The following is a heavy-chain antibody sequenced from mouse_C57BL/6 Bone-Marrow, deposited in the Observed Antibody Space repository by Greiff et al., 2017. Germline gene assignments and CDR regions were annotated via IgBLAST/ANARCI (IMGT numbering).Heavy chain of an antibody. CDR1: GYTFTSYW. CDR2: IDPNSGGT. V-gene: IGHV1-72*01. D-gene: IGHD1-1*01. CDR3: ARSHYYGSSYWYFDV. Sequence: VQLQQPGAELVKPGASVKLSCKASGYTFTSYWMHWVKQRPGRGLEWIGRIDPNSGGTKYNEKFKSKATLTVDKPSSTAYMQLSSLTCEDSAVYYCARSHYYGSSYWYFDVWGTGTTVTVSS. J-gene: IGHJ1*03.